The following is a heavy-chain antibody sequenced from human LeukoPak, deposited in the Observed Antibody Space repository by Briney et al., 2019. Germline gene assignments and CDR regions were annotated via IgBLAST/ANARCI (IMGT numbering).Heavy chain of an antibody. V-gene: IGHV4-38-2*02. Sequence: KPSETLSLTCTVSGFSVSSVYYWGWIRQPPGKGLEWIGSIYYSGSTYYNPSLKSRVTISLDTSKNQFSLKLSSVTAADTAVYYCARDAVGAPNDFDYWGQGTLVTVSS. CDR2: IYYSGST. J-gene: IGHJ4*02. CDR3: ARDAVGAPNDFDY. D-gene: IGHD1-26*01. CDR1: GFSVSSVYY.